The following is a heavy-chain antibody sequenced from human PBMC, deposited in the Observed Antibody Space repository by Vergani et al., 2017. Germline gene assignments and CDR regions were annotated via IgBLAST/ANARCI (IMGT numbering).Heavy chain of an antibody. D-gene: IGHD3-10*01. Sequence: QLQLQESGPGLVKPSETLSLTCTVSGGSISSSSYYWGWIRQPPGKGLEWIGSIYYSGSTYYNPSLKSRVTISVDTSKNQFSLKLSSVTAADTAVYYCARGAYGSGSYYNVDYYYYYGMDVWGQGTTVTVSS. CDR1: GGSISSSSYY. V-gene: IGHV4-39*07. CDR2: IYYSGST. CDR3: ARGAYGSGSYYNVDYYYYYGMDV. J-gene: IGHJ6*02.